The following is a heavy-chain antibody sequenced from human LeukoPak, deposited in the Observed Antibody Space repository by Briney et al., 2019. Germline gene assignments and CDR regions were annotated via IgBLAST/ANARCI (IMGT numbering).Heavy chain of an antibody. CDR3: ARLLEGYYDSSGYFDY. J-gene: IGHJ4*02. CDR1: GYSFTSYW. Sequence: GESLKISCKGSGYSFTSYWIGWVRQMPGKGLEWGGIIYPGDSDTRYSPSFQGQVTISADKSISTAYLQWSSLKASDTAMYYCARLLEGYYDSSGYFDYWGQGTLVTVSS. CDR2: IYPGDSDT. V-gene: IGHV5-51*01. D-gene: IGHD3-22*01.